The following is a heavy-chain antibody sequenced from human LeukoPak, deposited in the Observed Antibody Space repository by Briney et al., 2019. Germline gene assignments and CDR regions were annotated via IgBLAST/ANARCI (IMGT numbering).Heavy chain of an antibody. J-gene: IGHJ3*02. CDR1: GGSISTYY. D-gene: IGHD4-23*01. Sequence: PSETLSLTCTASGGSISTYYWSWIRQPPGKGLEWIGCIYYTGSANYNPSLKSRGTISVDTSKNQFSLKLSSVTAADTAVYYCARGSITVVPAFDIWAKGQCSPSLQ. CDR3: ARGSITVVPAFDI. CDR2: IYYTGSA. V-gene: IGHV4-59*12.